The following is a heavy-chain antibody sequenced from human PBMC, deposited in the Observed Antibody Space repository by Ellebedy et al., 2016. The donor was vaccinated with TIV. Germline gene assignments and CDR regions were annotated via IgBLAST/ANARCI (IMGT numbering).Heavy chain of an antibody. Sequence: PGGSLRLSCAASGFTFANYAINWVRQAPGKGLEWVSAIGDSGVNTYYADSLQGRFSISRDNSKNTLYLQMNSLRAEDTAVYYCAKGRSSGPADAFHIWGQGTMVTVSS. V-gene: IGHV3-23*01. J-gene: IGHJ3*02. CDR2: IGDSGVNT. D-gene: IGHD6-19*01. CDR1: GFTFANYA. CDR3: AKGRSSGPADAFHI.